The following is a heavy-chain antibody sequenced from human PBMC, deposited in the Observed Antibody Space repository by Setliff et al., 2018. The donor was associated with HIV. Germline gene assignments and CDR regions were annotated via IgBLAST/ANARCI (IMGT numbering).Heavy chain of an antibody. Sequence: GGSLRLSCAASGFTFDDYAMHWVRQPPGKGLEWVSGISWNSGSIGYADSVKGRFTISRDSAKSSLYLQMNSLRAEDTALYYCAKDMTYSSGAFDYWGQGTLVTVSS. CDR2: ISWNSGSI. CDR1: GFTFDDYA. CDR3: AKDMTYSSGAFDY. J-gene: IGHJ4*02. D-gene: IGHD6-19*01. V-gene: IGHV3-9*01.